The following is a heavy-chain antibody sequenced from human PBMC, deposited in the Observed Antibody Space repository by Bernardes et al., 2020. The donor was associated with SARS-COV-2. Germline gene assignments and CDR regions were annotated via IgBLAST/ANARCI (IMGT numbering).Heavy chain of an antibody. J-gene: IGHJ6*02. CDR2: IIPILGIA. CDR1: GGTFSSYT. CDR3: ARSKVPAAYYYYGMDV. Sequence: SVKVSCKASGGTFSSYTISWVRQAPGQGLEWMGRIIPILGIANYAQKFQGRVTITADKSTSTAYMELSSLRSEDTAVYYCARSKVPAAYYYYGMDVWGQGTTVTVSS. V-gene: IGHV1-69*02.